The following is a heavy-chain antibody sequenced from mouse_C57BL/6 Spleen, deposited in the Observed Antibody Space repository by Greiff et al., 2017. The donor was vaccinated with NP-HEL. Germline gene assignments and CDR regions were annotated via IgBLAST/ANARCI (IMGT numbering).Heavy chain of an antibody. CDR1: GFTFSDYG. CDR3: ARRPPYWYFDV. CDR2: ISSGSSTI. V-gene: IGHV5-17*01. Sequence: EVKLMESGGGLVKPGGSLKLSCAASGFTFSDYGMHWVRQAPEKGLEWVAYISSGSSTIYYADTVKGRFTISRDNAKNTLFLQMTSLRSEDTAMYYCARRPPYWYFDVWGTGTTVTVSS. J-gene: IGHJ1*03.